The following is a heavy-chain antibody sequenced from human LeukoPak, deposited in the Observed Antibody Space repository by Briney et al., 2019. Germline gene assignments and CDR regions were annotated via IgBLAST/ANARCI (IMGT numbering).Heavy chain of an antibody. Sequence: PSETLSLTCTVSGGSISSSSYYWGWIRQPPGKGLEWIGSIYYSGSTYYNPSLKSRVTISVDTSKNQFSLKLSSVTAADTAVYYCARVPDRGDGSRDGDYYYYYGMDVWGQGTTVTVSS. J-gene: IGHJ6*02. CDR3: ARVPDRGDGSRDGDYYYYYGMDV. CDR2: IYYSGST. D-gene: IGHD5-24*01. CDR1: GGSISSSSYY. V-gene: IGHV4-39*07.